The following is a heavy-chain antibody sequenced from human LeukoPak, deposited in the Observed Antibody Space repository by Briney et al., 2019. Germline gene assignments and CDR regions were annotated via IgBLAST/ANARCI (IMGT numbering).Heavy chain of an antibody. CDR2: ISGSGGST. J-gene: IGHJ4*02. CDR1: GFTFSSYA. V-gene: IGHV3-23*01. D-gene: IGHD6-13*01. Sequence: GGSLRLSCAASGFTFSSYAMSWVRQAPGKGLEWVSAISGSGGSTYYADSVKGRFTISRDNSKNTLYLQMNSLRAEDTAVYYCAKDMSRTGIAAAGDFDYWGQGTLVTVSS. CDR3: AKDMSRTGIAAAGDFDY.